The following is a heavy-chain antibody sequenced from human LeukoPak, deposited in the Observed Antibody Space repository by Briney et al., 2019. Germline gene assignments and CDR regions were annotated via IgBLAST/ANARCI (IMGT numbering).Heavy chain of an antibody. V-gene: IGHV3-30*03. CDR2: ISYDGSNK. D-gene: IGHD3-10*01. J-gene: IGHJ4*02. CDR1: GFTFSSYG. CDR3: ARDPPNYYGSGSYSN. Sequence: GGSLRLSCAASGFTFSSYGMHWVRQAPGKGLEWVAVISYDGSNKNYADSVKGRFTISRDNSKNTLYLQVDSLRAEDTAVYYCARDPPNYYGSGSYSNWGQGTLVTVSS.